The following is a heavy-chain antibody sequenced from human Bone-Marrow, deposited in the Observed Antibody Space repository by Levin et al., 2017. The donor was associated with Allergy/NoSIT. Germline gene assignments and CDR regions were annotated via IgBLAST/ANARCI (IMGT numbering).Heavy chain of an antibody. D-gene: IGHD7-27*01. CDR1: DDSISSSNW. V-gene: IGHV4-4*02. CDR2: IYHSGST. J-gene: IGHJ5*02. Sequence: PSETLSLTCGVSDDSISSSNWWTWVRQPPGKVLEWIGEIYHSGSTNYNPSLKSRVTISVEKSKNQFSLKLSSVTAADTAVYYCARRNVLAPGEDWFDPWGQGILVTVSS. CDR3: ARRNVLAPGEDWFDP.